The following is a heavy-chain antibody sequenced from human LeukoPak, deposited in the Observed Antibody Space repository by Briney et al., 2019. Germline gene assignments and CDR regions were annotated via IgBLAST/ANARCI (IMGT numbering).Heavy chain of an antibody. CDR1: GFTFSSYG. J-gene: IGHJ6*02. D-gene: IGHD2-2*01. CDR3: AKDVVVVPAPSYYYYGMDV. CDR2: ISYDGSNK. V-gene: IGHV3-30*18. Sequence: GRSLRLSCAASGFTFSSYGMHWVRQAPGKGLEWVAVISYDGSNKYYADSVKGRFTISRDNSKNTLYLQVNSLRAEDTAVYYCAKDVVVVPAPSYYYYGMDVWGQGTTVTVSS.